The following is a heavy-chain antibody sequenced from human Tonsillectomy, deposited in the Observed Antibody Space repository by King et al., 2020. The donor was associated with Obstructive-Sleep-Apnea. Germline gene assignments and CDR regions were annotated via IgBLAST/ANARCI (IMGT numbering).Heavy chain of an antibody. J-gene: IGHJ1*01. V-gene: IGHV4-39*01. Sequence: LQLQESGPGLVKPSETLSLTCTVSGGSISSSSYYWGWIRQPPGKGLEWIGSIYYSGSTYYNPSLKSRVTISVDTSKNQFSLKLSSVTAADTAVYYCAGHDSCGYYPGSFQDWCQGTLVTVSS. CDR2: IYYSGST. CDR3: AGHDSCGYYPGSFQD. D-gene: IGHD3-22*01. CDR1: GGSISSSSYY.